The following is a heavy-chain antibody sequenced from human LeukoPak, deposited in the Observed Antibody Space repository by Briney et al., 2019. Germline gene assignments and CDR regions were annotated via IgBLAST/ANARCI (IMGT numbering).Heavy chain of an antibody. CDR2: IYYSGST. D-gene: IGHD4-17*01. CDR3: ARHGANDFGDYLIPDAFDI. CDR1: GGSISSSNYY. V-gene: IGHV4-39*01. J-gene: IGHJ3*02. Sequence: PSETLSLTCTVSGGSISSSNYYWGWIRQPPGKGLEWIGSIYYSGSTYYTPSLKSRVTISVDTSRNQFSLKLSSVTAADTAVYYCARHGANDFGDYLIPDAFDIWGQGTMVTVS.